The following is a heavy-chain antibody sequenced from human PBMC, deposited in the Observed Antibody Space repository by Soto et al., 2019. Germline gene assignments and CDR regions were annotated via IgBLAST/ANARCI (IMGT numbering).Heavy chain of an antibody. D-gene: IGHD1-26*01. Sequence: QVQLQESGPGLVKPSETLSLTCTVSGGSVSSGSYYWSWIRQPPGKGLEWIGHIYYSGSTNYNPSLKSRVTISVDTSKNQFSLKLSSVTAADTAVYYCARTMVGARAGYFDYWGRGTLVTVSS. V-gene: IGHV4-61*01. CDR3: ARTMVGARAGYFDY. J-gene: IGHJ4*02. CDR2: IYYSGST. CDR1: GGSVSSGSYY.